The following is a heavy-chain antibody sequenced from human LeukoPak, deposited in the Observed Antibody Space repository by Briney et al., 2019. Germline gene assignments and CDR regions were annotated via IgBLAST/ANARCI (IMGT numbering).Heavy chain of an antibody. CDR1: GYTFTSYS. J-gene: IGHJ3*02. CDR2: INTNTGNP. D-gene: IGHD6-19*01. Sequence: ASVKVSCKASGYTFTSYSMNWVRQAPGQGLEWMGWINTNTGNPTYAQGFTGRFIFSLDTSVSTAYLQISSLKAEDTAVYYCARRYKSGWSDAFDIWGQGTMVTVSS. V-gene: IGHV7-4-1*02. CDR3: ARRYKSGWSDAFDI.